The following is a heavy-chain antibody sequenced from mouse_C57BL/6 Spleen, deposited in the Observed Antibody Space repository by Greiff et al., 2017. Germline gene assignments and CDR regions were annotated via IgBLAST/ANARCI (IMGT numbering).Heavy chain of an antibody. J-gene: IGHJ2*01. D-gene: IGHD2-2*01. CDR2: IYPRSGNT. CDR1: GYTFTSYG. Sequence: QVQLQQSGAELARPGASVKLSCKASGYTFTSYGISWVKQRTGQGLEWIGEIYPRSGNTYYNEKFKGKATLTADKSSSTAYMGLRSLTSEDSAVYFCARGGYDVPYWGQGTTLTVSS. CDR3: ARGGYDVPY. V-gene: IGHV1-81*01.